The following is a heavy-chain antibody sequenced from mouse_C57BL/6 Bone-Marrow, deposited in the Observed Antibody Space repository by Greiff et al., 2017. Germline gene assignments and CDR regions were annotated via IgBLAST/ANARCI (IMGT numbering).Heavy chain of an antibody. CDR2: IYPGDGDT. D-gene: IGHD1-1*01. CDR3: ARAYGSSYNWYFDV. V-gene: IGHV1-80*01. J-gene: IGHJ1*03. Sequence: VQLQQSGAELVKPGASVKISCKASGYAFSSYWMNWVKQRPGQGLEWIGQIYPGDGDTNYNGKFKGKATLTADKSSSTAYMQLSSLTSEDSAVYFCARAYGSSYNWYFDVWGTGTTVTVSS. CDR1: GYAFSSYW.